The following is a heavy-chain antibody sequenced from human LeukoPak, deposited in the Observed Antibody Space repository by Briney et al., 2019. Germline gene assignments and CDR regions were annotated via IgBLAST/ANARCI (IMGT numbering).Heavy chain of an antibody. CDR2: IYANGST. Sequence: ASETLSLTCPGPGGSLSSYFWSWFRQPAGMGLESIGRIYANGSTNYNPTLNSRVTMSVGTSKNHFTLKLTSVTAADTAVYYCARGGATVTTVFDYWGQGTLVTVSS. J-gene: IGHJ4*02. CDR1: GGSLSSYF. D-gene: IGHD4-17*01. V-gene: IGHV4-4*07. CDR3: ARGGATVTTVFDY.